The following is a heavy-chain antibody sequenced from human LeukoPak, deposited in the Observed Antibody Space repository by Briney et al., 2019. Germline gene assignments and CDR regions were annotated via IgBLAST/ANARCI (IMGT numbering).Heavy chain of an antibody. CDR3: TTNLQNRGVYSHFDY. J-gene: IGHJ4*02. CDR1: GFTFCTYW. V-gene: IGHV3-7*03. CDR2: INEDGTLK. Sequence: GGSLRLSCAASGFTFCTYWMSWVRQAPGKGLEWVANINEDGTLKFYVESVRGRFVISRDNVESSLSLEMNSLRTEDTAIYYCTTNLQNRGVYSHFDYWGQGTLITVSS. D-gene: IGHD2-15*01.